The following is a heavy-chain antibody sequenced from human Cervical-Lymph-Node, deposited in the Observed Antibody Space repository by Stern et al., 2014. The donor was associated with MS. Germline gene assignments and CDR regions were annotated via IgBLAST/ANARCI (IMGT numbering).Heavy chain of an antibody. CDR1: GYSFTRYW. CDR3: VRTVQYCGDCYVFDS. CDR2: VYPGDSDT. V-gene: IGHV5-51*03. Sequence: VQLVQSGAEVKKPGQFLKISCKASGYSFTRYWIGWVRQMPGKGLEWMGIVYPGDSDTIYSPSFQGQVTLSAAKSITTAYLQWSSLKASDTAIYYCVRTVQYCGDCYVFDSWGQGTLVTVSS. D-gene: IGHD2-21*02. J-gene: IGHJ4*02.